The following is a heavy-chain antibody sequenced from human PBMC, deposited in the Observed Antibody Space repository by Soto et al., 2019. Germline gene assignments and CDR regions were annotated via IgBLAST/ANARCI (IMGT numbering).Heavy chain of an antibody. V-gene: IGHV1-3*01. CDR1: GYAYTSYG. CDR3: VRRHVSATGIDWFDP. Sequence: SVKVSCKRSGYAYTSYGIHWVRQAPGQRLEWMGWINAANGDTKYSPKFQGRVTITRDTSASTAYMELSSLRSEDTAVYYCVRRHVSATGIDWFDPWGQGTLVTVSS. CDR2: INAANGDT. D-gene: IGHD6-13*01. J-gene: IGHJ5*02.